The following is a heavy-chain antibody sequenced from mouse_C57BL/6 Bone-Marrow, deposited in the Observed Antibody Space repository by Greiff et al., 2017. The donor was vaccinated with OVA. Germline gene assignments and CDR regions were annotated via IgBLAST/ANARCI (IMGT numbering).Heavy chain of an antibody. CDR2: IDPSDSYT. V-gene: IGHV1-50*01. CDR3: ARYGYYALDY. Sequence: QVQLQQPGAELVKPGASVKLSCKASGYTFTSYWMQWVNQRPGQGLAWIGEIDPSDSYTNYNQKFKGKATWTVDTSSSTAYMQLSSLTSEDSAVYYCARYGYYALDYWGQGTTLTVSS. D-gene: IGHD1-1*02. J-gene: IGHJ4*01. CDR1: GYTFTSYW.